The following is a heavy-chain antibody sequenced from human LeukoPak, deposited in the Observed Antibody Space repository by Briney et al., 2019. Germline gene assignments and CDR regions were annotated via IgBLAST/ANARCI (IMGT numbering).Heavy chain of an antibody. CDR1: GGSISTYY. J-gene: IGHJ4*02. Sequence: SETLSLTCTVSGGSISTYYWSWIRQPPGKGLEWIGYIYYSGSTNYNPSLKSRVTISVDTSQNQFSLKLSSVTAADTAVYYCARLEKDYYDSSGYLDCWGQGTLVTVSS. CDR3: ARLEKDYYDSSGYLDC. D-gene: IGHD3-22*01. CDR2: IYYSGST. V-gene: IGHV4-59*08.